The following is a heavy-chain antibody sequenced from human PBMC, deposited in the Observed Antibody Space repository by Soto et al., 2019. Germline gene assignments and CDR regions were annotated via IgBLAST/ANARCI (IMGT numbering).Heavy chain of an antibody. V-gene: IGHV4-34*01. CDR1: GGSFSGYY. CDR2: INHSGRN. D-gene: IGHD3-9*01. Sequence: SETLSLNCAVYGGSFSGYYWSWIRQPPGKGLKWIGEINHSGRNNYNPSLKSRVTISIDTSKDQFSLKLSAVTAADTAVYYCARGLSLSGYYEVRYYHGMDVWGQGTTVTVSS. CDR3: ARGLSLSGYYEVRYYHGMDV. J-gene: IGHJ6*02.